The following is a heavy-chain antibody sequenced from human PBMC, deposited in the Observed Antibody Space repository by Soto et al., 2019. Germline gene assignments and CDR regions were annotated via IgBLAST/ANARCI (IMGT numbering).Heavy chain of an antibody. Sequence: PGGSLRLSCAASGFTFSSYAMHWVRQAPGKGLELVAVISYAGSNKYYADSVKGRFTISRDNSKNTLYLQMNSLRAEDTAVYYSARGVSSSEVWGNWFDPWGQGTLVTVSS. V-gene: IGHV3-30-3*01. J-gene: IGHJ5*02. CDR1: GFTFSSYA. CDR2: ISYAGSNK. D-gene: IGHD6-6*01. CDR3: ARGVSSSEVWGNWFDP.